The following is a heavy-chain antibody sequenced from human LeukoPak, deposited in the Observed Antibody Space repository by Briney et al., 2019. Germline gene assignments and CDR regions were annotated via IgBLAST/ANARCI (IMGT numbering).Heavy chain of an antibody. V-gene: IGHV3-23*01. Sequence: PGGSLRLSCAASGFTFSTYAMSWVRQAPGKGLEWVSAISDTTYYADSVKGRFTISRDNSRNTLYLQTSSLRTEDTAVYYCAKAQAAAGRNWFDPWGQGTLVTVSS. CDR3: AKAQAAAGRNWFDP. D-gene: IGHD6-13*01. CDR2: ISDTT. CDR1: GFTFSTYA. J-gene: IGHJ5*02.